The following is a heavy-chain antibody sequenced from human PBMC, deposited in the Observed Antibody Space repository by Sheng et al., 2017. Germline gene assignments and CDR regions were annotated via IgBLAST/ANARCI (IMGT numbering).Heavy chain of an antibody. CDR1: GFIFSGYA. D-gene: IGHD6-13*01. CDR2: ISNDGGNQ. V-gene: IGHV3-30-3*01. CDR3: ARMAAAGN. J-gene: IGHJ4*02. Sequence: QVQLVEAGGGVVQPGMSLTVSCTASGFIFSGYALHWVRQAPGKGLEWVAFISNDGGNQYFADSVKGRFTISRDNSKSTLYLQMKSLRFEDTGVYYCARMAAAGNWGQGTLVIVSS.